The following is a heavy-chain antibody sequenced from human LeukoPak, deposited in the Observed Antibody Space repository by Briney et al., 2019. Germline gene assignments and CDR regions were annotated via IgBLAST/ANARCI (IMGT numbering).Heavy chain of an antibody. CDR1: GGSISGYY. D-gene: IGHD6-19*01. J-gene: IGHJ4*02. V-gene: IGHV4-59*08. CDR2: IYYSGST. CDR3: ARLSGRSDWSIDY. Sequence: SETLSLTCTVSGGSISGYYWNWIRQPPGKGLEWIGYIYYSGSTNYNPSLKSRVTISVDTSKNQFSLKLSSVTAADTAVYYCARLSGRSDWSIDYWGQGTLVTVSS.